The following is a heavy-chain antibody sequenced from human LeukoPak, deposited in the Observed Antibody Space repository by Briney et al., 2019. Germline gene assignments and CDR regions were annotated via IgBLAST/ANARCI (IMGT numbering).Heavy chain of an antibody. V-gene: IGHV4-39*01. Sequence: KPSETLSLTCTVSGDSFTSTDDFWGWVRQPPGKGLEWIGSINYSGKTYYNPSLKSRVIISVDTSKNQVSLRLSSVTAADTAVYYCARSSYSSGRYGGLDVWGQGTTVTASS. CDR3: ARSSYSSGRYGGLDV. CDR1: GDSFTSTDDF. D-gene: IGHD3-22*01. J-gene: IGHJ6*02. CDR2: INYSGKT.